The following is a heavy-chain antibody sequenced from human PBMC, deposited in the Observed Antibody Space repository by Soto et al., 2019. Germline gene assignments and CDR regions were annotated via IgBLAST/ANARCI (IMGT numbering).Heavy chain of an antibody. V-gene: IGHV3-23*01. CDR2: ISGSGGST. CDR1: GFTFSSYA. J-gene: IGHJ4*02. CDR3: ARRGSGSDYDY. D-gene: IGHD1-26*01. Sequence: EVQLLESGGGLVQPGGSLRLSCAASGFTFSSYAMRWVRQAPVKGLEWVSAISGSGGSTYYADSVKGRFTISRDNSKNTLYLRMNRLRAEDTAVYYCARRGSGSDYDYWGQGTLVTVSS.